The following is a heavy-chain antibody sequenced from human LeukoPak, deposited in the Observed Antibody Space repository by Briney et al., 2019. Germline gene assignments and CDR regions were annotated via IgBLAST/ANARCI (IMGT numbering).Heavy chain of an antibody. V-gene: IGHV4-59*01. D-gene: IGHD4-17*01. CDR2: MYYSGST. CDR1: GGSINSYY. J-gene: IGHJ6*03. Sequence: SETLSLTCTVSGGSINSYYWYWIRQPPGKGLEWIAYMYYSGSTNYDPSLKSRVTMSVDTSKNQFSLKLSSVTAADTAVYYCARGPGDLRYYYYYMDVWGKGTTVTVSS. CDR3: ARGPGDLRYYYYYMDV.